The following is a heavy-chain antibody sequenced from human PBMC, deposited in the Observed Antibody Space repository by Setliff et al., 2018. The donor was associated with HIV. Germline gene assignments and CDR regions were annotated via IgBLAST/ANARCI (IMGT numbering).Heavy chain of an antibody. V-gene: IGHV3-49*02. Sequence: PGGSLRLSCAASGFTFWSHSMLWVRQAPGKGLEWVGFIRSKTYGGTTDFAASVKGRFTISRDDSKSIAYLQMNSLKTEDTAVYYCTRDNYDSSGHSTEEHFQHWGQGTLVTVS. CDR2: IRSKTYGGTT. CDR3: TRDNYDSSGHSTEEHFQH. D-gene: IGHD3-22*01. J-gene: IGHJ1*01. CDR1: GFTFWSHS.